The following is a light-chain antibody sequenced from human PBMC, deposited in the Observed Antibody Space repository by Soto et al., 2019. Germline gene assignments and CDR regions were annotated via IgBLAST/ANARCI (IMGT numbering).Light chain of an antibody. V-gene: IGLV2-14*01. Sequence: QSALTQPDSLSGSPGQSITISCTGSSSDIGGFDLVSWYQQHPGKAPKLMIYEVSNRPSGVSDRFSGSKSGNTASLTISGLQTEDEADYYCSSYTRSNSVVFGGGTKVTVL. J-gene: IGLJ2*01. CDR2: EVS. CDR1: SSDIGGFDL. CDR3: SSYTRSNSVV.